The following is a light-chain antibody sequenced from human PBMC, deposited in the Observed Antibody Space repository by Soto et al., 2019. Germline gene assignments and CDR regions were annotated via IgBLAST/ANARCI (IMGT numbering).Light chain of an antibody. CDR2: GAS. J-gene: IGKJ2*01. V-gene: IGKV3-20*01. CDR1: QSVSSNY. CDR3: QQYGRSPYT. Sequence: EIVLTQSPGTLSLSPGEGATLSCRASQSVSSNYVAWYQQKPGQAPRLLIYGASSRATGIPDRFSGSGSGKEFTLTISRLDTEDFEVYSCQQYGRSPYTFGQGTKLEIK.